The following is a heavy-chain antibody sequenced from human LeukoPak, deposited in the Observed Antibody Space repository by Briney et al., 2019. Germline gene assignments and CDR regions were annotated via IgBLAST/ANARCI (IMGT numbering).Heavy chain of an antibody. CDR2: ISYDGSNK. J-gene: IGHJ6*02. CDR1: GFTFSSYA. V-gene: IGHV3-30-3*01. Sequence: GGSLRLSCAASGFTFSSYAMHWVRQAPGKGLEWVAVISYDGSNKYYADSVKGRFTISRDNSKNTLYLQMNSLRAEDTAVYYCASGRVTPQPYGMDVWGQGTTVTVSS. D-gene: IGHD4-11*01. CDR3: ASGRVTPQPYGMDV.